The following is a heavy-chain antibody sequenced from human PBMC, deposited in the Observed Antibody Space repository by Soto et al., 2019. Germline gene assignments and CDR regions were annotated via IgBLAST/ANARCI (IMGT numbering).Heavy chain of an antibody. D-gene: IGHD2-21*02. CDR1: GGTVASSHW. CDR3: AREIVTAGGNNYFDP. J-gene: IGHJ5*02. CDR2: VYHTGDT. V-gene: IGHV4-4*02. Sequence: SETLSLTCGVSGGTVASSHWWSWVRQSPGGGLEWIGNVYHTGDTNFNPSLQSRVTISVDKSNNQFSLRLNSLTAADTAVYFCAREIVTAGGNNYFDPWGPGTLVTVSS.